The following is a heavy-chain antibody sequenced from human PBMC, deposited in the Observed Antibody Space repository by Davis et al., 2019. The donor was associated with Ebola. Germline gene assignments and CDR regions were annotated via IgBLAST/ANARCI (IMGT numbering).Heavy chain of an antibody. Sequence: GESLKISCAASGFTFSSYSMNWVRQAPGKGLEWVSYISSSSSTIYYADSVKGRFTISRDNAKNSLYLQMNSLRAEDTAVYYCARDSAAGFFDYWGQGTLVTVSS. CDR3: ARDSAAGFFDY. CDR2: ISSSSSTI. J-gene: IGHJ4*02. V-gene: IGHV3-48*04. CDR1: GFTFSSYS. D-gene: IGHD6-13*01.